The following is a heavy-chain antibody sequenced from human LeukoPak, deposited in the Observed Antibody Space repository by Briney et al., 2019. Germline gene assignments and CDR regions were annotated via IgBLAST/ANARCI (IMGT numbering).Heavy chain of an antibody. CDR3: ARLALYCSSSSCSSRHGVDI. D-gene: IGHD2-2*01. J-gene: IGHJ3*02. CDR1: GFTFSRYW. V-gene: IGHV3-7*01. CDR2: IKQDGSEK. Sequence: GGSLRLSCVASGFTFSRYWMSWVRQAPGKGLEWMANIKQDGSEKYYVDSVKGRFTISRDNAKNSLYLQMNSLTAEDTAAYYCARLALYCSSSSCSSRHGVDIWGQGTMVTVSS.